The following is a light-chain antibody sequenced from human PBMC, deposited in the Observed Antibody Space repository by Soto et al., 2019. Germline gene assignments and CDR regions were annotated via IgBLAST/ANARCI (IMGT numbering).Light chain of an antibody. V-gene: IGLV2-14*01. CDR2: DVS. J-gene: IGLJ2*01. Sequence: QSALTQPASVSGSPGQSITISCAGTRSDVGGYNYVSWYQQHPGKAPKVMIYDVSNRPSGVSNRFSGSKSGNTASLTISGLQAEDEADYYCSSYTSSSTILFGGGTKLTVL. CDR1: RSDVGGYNY. CDR3: SSYTSSSTIL.